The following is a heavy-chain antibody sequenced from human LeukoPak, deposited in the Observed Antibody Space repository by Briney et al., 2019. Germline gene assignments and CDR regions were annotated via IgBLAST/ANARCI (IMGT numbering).Heavy chain of an antibody. CDR2: IYYSGSN. CDR1: GGSISSYY. CDR3: ARETSQKGAHYMDV. D-gene: IGHD3-16*01. V-gene: IGHV4-59*01. J-gene: IGHJ6*03. Sequence: SETLSLTCTVSGGSISSYYWSWLRQPPGKGLEWTGYIYYSGSNNYNPSLKSGVNITVDTTKNQFSLKLNSLTAADTAVYYCARETSQKGAHYMDVWGKGTTITISS.